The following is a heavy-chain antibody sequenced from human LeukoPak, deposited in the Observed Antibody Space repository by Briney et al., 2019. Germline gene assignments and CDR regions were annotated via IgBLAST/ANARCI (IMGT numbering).Heavy chain of an antibody. CDR3: ARESRPFCPFAF. D-gene: IGHD2-2*01. CDR1: RGSIDITNY. CDR2: ISHDGTR. Sequence: PSETLSLTCGVSRGSIDITNYWSWVRQAPGKGLEWIGEISHDGTRNYNPSLRSRVAMSFDRANNYFSRGLTCVPAEDTAPIYCARESRPFCPFAFWGQGVMVTVSS. J-gene: IGHJ4*02. V-gene: IGHV4-4*02.